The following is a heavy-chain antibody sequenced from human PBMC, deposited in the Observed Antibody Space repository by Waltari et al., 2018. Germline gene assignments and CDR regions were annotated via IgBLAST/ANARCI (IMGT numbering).Heavy chain of an antibody. CDR1: GDSVSSNTAA. J-gene: IGHJ4*02. CDR3: ARDRQGPGAALINYFGD. Sequence: QVHLQQSVPGLVKPSQTLSLTCAISGDSVSSNTAAWNWIRQSPSDALEWLGRTYYRSRSYKKYGISEKGRITITPDTYNNQFSLQLKSVAPEDRAVYYWARDRQGPGAALINYFGDWGQGTLVTGSS. D-gene: IGHD6-6*01. V-gene: IGHV6-1*01. CDR2: TYYRSRSYK.